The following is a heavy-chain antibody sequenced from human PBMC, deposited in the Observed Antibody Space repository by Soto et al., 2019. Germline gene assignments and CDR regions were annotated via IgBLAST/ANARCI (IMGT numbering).Heavy chain of an antibody. V-gene: IGHV3-30*18. Sequence: VQLVESGGGVVQPGGSLRLSCAASGFIFSTYGMHWVRQVPGKGLEWVAHISYDGSNEHYADPVKGRFTVSRDNAKTNLALQLTRLRSEDTAVYYCTKEYIVGTTWGYFESWGQGTLVTVSS. CDR2: ISYDGSNE. D-gene: IGHD1-26*01. J-gene: IGHJ4*02. CDR1: GFIFSTYG. CDR3: TKEYIVGTTWGYFES.